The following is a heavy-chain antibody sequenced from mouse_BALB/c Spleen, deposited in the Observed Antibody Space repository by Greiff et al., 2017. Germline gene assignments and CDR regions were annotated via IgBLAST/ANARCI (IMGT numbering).Heavy chain of an antibody. CDR3: ARRGGAWFAY. CDR1: GYSITSDYA. CDR2: ISNSGST. V-gene: IGHV3-2*02. Sequence: EVQLQESGPGLVKPSQSLSLTCTVTGYSITSDYAWNWIRQYPGNKLEWMGYISNSGSTSYNPSLKSRISFTRDTSKTQFFLQLNSVTTEDTATYYCARRGGAWFAYWGQGTLVTVSA. J-gene: IGHJ3*01.